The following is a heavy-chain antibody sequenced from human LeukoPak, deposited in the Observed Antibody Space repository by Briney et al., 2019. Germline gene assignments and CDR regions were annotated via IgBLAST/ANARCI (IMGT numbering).Heavy chain of an antibody. V-gene: IGHV4-59*01. Sequence: YPSETLSLTCTVSGGSISNYYWSWLRQPPGRRLEWIGYIYDSGSTNYNPSLKSRVTMSLDTSKNQFSLKLSSVTAADTAVYYCTRTSASTAIDYWGPGTLVTVSS. J-gene: IGHJ4*02. CDR3: TRTSASTAIDY. CDR1: GGSISNYY. CDR2: IYDSGST. D-gene: IGHD4-17*01.